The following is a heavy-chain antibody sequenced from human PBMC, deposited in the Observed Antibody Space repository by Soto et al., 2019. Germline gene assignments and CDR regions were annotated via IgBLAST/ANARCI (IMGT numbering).Heavy chain of an antibody. V-gene: IGHV4-30-2*01. D-gene: IGHD1-7*01. J-gene: IGHJ4*02. CDR3: ARDRGTKGWADFFDY. CDR2: IYHSGST. Sequence: SETLSLTCAVSGGSISSGGYSWSWIRQPPGKGLEWIGYIYHSGSTYYNPSLKSRVTISVDRSKNQFSLKLTSVTAADTAVYYCARDRGTKGWADFFDYWGQGTPVTVSS. CDR1: GGSISSGGYS.